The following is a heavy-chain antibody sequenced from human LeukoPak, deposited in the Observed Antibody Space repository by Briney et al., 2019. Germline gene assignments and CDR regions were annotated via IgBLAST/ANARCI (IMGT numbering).Heavy chain of an antibody. Sequence: GASVKVSCKASGYTFNSYGISWVRQAPGQGLEWMGWINPNSGGTNYAQKFQGRVTMTRDTSISTAYVELSRLRSDDTAVYYCASKGYCSGGSCYHDSFAGYYDGSGYYYSDYFDYWGQGTLVTVSS. D-gene: IGHD2-15*01. CDR1: GYTFNSYG. CDR2: INPNSGGT. V-gene: IGHV1-2*02. CDR3: ASKGYCSGGSCYHDSFAGYYDGSGYYYSDYFDY. J-gene: IGHJ4*02.